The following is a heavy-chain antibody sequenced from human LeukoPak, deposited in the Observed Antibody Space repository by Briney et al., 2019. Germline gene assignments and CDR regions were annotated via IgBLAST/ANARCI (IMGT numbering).Heavy chain of an antibody. D-gene: IGHD6-13*01. CDR2: IKQDGSEK. CDR1: GFTFSSYW. V-gene: IGHV3-7*01. Sequence: PGGSLRLSCAASGFTFSSYWMSWVRQAPGKGLEWVANIKQDGSEKYYVDSVKGRFTISRDNAKNSLYLQMNSLRAEDTAVYYCARQYQRPSSSWYDYWGQGTLVTVSS. J-gene: IGHJ4*02. CDR3: ARQYQRPSSSWYDY.